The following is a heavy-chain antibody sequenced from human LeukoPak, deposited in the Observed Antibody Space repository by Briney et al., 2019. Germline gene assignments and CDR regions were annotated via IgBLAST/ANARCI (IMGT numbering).Heavy chain of an antibody. CDR3: ARGGGRNTTMVWAFDY. D-gene: IGHD5-18*01. J-gene: IGHJ4*02. V-gene: IGHV3-64*02. CDR1: GFTFSSYA. CDR2: ISTSGGST. Sequence: PGGSLRLSCAASGFTFSSYAMHWVRQAPGKGLEYVSGISTSGGSTYYADSVKGRFTISRDNSKNTLFLQMGSLRAEDMAVYYCARGGGRNTTMVWAFDYWGQGTLVTVSS.